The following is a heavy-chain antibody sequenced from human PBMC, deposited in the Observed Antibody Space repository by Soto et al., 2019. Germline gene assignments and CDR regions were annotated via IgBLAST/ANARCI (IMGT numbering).Heavy chain of an antibody. J-gene: IGHJ6*02. V-gene: IGHV4-4*02. CDR1: GGSISSSNW. Sequence: SETLSLTCAVSGGSISSSNWWSWVRQPPGKGLEWIGDIYHSGSTNYNPSLKSRVSISVDTSKNQFSLKLTSVTAADTAVYYCARHQGRHYYYGMDVWGQGTTVTVSS. CDR2: IYHSGST. CDR3: ARHQGRHYYYGMDV.